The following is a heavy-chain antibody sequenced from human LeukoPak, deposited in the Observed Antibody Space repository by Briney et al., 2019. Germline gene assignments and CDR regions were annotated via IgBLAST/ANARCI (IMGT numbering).Heavy chain of an antibody. V-gene: IGHV1-2*02. CDR1: GYTFTGYY. Sequence: ASVKVSCKASGYTFTGYYMHWVRQAPGQGLAWMGWINPNSGGTNYAQKFQGRVTMTRDTSISTAYMELSRLRSDDTAVYYCARDFSWFGELFGYYYGMDVWGQGTTVTVSS. CDR2: INPNSGGT. D-gene: IGHD3-10*01. J-gene: IGHJ6*02. CDR3: ARDFSWFGELFGYYYGMDV.